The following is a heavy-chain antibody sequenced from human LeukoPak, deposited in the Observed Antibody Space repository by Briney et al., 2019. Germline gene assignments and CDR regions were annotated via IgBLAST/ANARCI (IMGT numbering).Heavy chain of an antibody. CDR1: GRSFNNYY. D-gene: IGHD5-12*01. CDR2: TNYGGTS. V-gene: IGHV4-34*01. Sequence: SETLSLICAVYGRSFNNYYWGWIRQPPGTGLEWIGETNYGGTSNYNPSLKSRVTISVDTSKNQFSLKLTSVTAADTAVYYCARGTQLRLIDYWGQGTLVTVSS. J-gene: IGHJ4*02. CDR3: ARGTQLRLIDY.